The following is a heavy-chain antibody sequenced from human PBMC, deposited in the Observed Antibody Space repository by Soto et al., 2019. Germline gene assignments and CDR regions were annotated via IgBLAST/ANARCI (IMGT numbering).Heavy chain of an antibody. J-gene: IGHJ4*02. V-gene: IGHV3-7*01. CDR1: GFTFSXXR. CDR3: ARDHIDGWKFDY. Sequence: VQLVESGGGLVQPGGSLRLSCAASGFTFSXXRXXXXXQAPGKGLEWVANIRQDRNENYYVDSVKGRFTTSRDNTKNSFYLQMNSLRAEDTAVYYCARDHIDGWKFDYWGRGTLVTVSS. D-gene: IGHD6-19*01. CDR2: IRQDRNEN.